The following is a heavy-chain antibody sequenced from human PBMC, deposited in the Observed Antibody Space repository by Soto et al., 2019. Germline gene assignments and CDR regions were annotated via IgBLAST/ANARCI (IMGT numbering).Heavy chain of an antibody. CDR1: GFTFSSYS. Sequence: GGSLRLSCAASGFTFSSYSMNWVRQAPGKGLEWVSYISSSRSTIYYADSVKGRFTISRDNAKNSLYLQMNSLRDEDTAVYYCARDHVDTAMLGVYYYYGMDVWGQGTTVTVSS. D-gene: IGHD5-18*01. CDR2: ISSSRSTI. J-gene: IGHJ6*02. CDR3: ARDHVDTAMLGVYYYYGMDV. V-gene: IGHV3-48*02.